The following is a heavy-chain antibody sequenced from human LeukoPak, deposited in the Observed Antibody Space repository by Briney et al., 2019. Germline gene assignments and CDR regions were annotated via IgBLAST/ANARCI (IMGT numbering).Heavy chain of an antibody. D-gene: IGHD6-6*01. J-gene: IGHJ4*02. CDR3: ARNLVWGGSSSSLGY. CDR1: GFTFSSYE. V-gene: IGHV3-48*03. Sequence: GGSLRLSCAASGFTFSSYEMNWVRQAPGKGLEWVSYISSSGSTIYYADSVKGRFTISRDNAKNSLYLQMSSLRAEDTAVYYCARNLVWGGSSSSLGYWGQGTLVTVAS. CDR2: ISSSGSTI.